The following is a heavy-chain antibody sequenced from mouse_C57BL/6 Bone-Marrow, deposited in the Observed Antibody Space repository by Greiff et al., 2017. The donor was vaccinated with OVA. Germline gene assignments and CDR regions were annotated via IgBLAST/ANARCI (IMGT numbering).Heavy chain of an antibody. CDR1: GFTFTDYY. CDR3: ARYLYRGYFDY. CDR2: IRNKANGYTT. V-gene: IGHV7-3*01. J-gene: IGHJ2*01. Sequence: DVMLVESRGGLVQPGGSLSLSCAASGFTFTDYYMSWVRQPPGKALEWLGFIRNKANGYTTEYSASVKGRFTISRDNSQSILYLQMNALRAEDSATYYCARYLYRGYFDYWGQGTTLTVSS. D-gene: IGHD2-14*01.